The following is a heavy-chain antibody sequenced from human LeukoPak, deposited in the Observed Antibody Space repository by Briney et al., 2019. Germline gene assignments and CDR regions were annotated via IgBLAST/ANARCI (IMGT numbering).Heavy chain of an antibody. CDR2: IKSKTDGGTT. CDR1: AFTSSNAW. J-gene: IGHJ6*02. Sequence: MTAGSLRPSCAASAFTSSNAWISWVRQAPGKWLEWVGRIKSKTDGGTTDYAAPEKGRLSITREESTTTLYLKMNSLKTEDTAVYYCTTPQGDIVVVPASPPGYYYGMDVWGQGTTVTVSS. D-gene: IGHD2-2*01. CDR3: TTPQGDIVVVPASPPGYYYGMDV. V-gene: IGHV3-15*01.